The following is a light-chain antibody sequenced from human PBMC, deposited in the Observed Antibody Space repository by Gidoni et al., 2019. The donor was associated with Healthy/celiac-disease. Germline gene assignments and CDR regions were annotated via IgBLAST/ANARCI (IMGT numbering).Light chain of an antibody. CDR1: QGISSY. CDR2: AAS. CDR3: QQYYSYPPLT. V-gene: IGKV1-8*01. Sequence: AIRMTQSPSSLSASTGDRVTITCRASQGISSYLAWYQQKPGKAPKLLIYAASTLQSGVPSRFSGSASGTDFTLTISCLQSEDFATYYCQQYYSYPPLTFGGGTKVETK. J-gene: IGKJ4*01.